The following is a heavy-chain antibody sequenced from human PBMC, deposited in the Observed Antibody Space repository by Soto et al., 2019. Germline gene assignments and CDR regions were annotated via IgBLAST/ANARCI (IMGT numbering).Heavy chain of an antibody. CDR3: ARDNWNTV. CDR1: GFTFSNYW. V-gene: IGHV3-74*01. D-gene: IGHD1-20*01. CDR2: VNGDGRGT. J-gene: IGHJ3*01. Sequence: EVQLVESGGGLVQPGGSLRLSCAASGFTFSNYWMHWVRQAPGKGLVWVSRVNGDGRGTFYADSVKGRFTISRDNAENTVFLQMNSLRAEDTAVYYCARDNWNTVWGQGTMVTVSS.